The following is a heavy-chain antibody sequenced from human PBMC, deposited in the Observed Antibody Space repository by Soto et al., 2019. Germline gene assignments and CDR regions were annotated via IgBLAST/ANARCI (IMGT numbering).Heavy chain of an antibody. CDR3: AREMSYYGSGTHYYMDV. J-gene: IGHJ6*03. D-gene: IGHD3-10*01. CDR2: IWFDGSNK. Sequence: GGSLRLSCAAPGSIFTGYGMHWVRQAPGKGLEWVAVIWFDGSNKYYADSVKGRFTISRDNSKNMLYLQMNSLRVEDTAVYYCAREMSYYGSGTHYYMDVWGKGSTVTVSS. CDR1: GSIFTGYG. V-gene: IGHV3-33*01.